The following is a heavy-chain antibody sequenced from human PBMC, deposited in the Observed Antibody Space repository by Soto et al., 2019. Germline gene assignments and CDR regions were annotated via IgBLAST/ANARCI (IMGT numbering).Heavy chain of an antibody. CDR3: ARHRPPGVGEWYFDF. J-gene: IGHJ4*02. Sequence: EVQLVESGGGLVRPAGSLRLSCAASGFTFSGYTMNWVRQAPGKGMEWVSSISCSSGFISYTDPVKGRFTISRDNARNALYLQMICLRAEDTVVYYCARHRPPGVGEWYFDFWGQGALVTVSS. CDR1: GFTFSGYT. D-gene: IGHD3-10*01. V-gene: IGHV3-21*01. CDR2: ISCSSGFI.